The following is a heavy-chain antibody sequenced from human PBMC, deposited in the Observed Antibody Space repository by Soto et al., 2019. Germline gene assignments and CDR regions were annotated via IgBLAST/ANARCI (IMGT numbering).Heavy chain of an antibody. CDR1: GFTVSNVG. CDR3: TTDSGFDQGFDF. Sequence: EVQLVESGGGLVKPGGSLSLSCAVSGFTVSNVGMNWVRQAPGKGLKWVGHVESKADGGTVKYASPVKGRFTISRDDSTNNLFLQMTSLQSEDTALYYCTTDSGFDQGFDFWGQGALVTVSS. D-gene: IGHD5-12*01. V-gene: IGHV3-15*07. J-gene: IGHJ4*02. CDR2: VESKADGGTV.